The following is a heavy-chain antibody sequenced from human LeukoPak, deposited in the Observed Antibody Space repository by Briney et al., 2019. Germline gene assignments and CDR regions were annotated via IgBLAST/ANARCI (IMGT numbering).Heavy chain of an antibody. CDR3: ARDRGSGSYYSQD. J-gene: IGHJ4*02. D-gene: IGHD3-10*01. Sequence: GGSLRLSCVASGFTFSSYWMSWVRQAPGKGLEWVANIKQDGSEKHYVDSVKGRFTISRDNAKNPLYLEMNSLRVEDTAVYYCARDRGSGSYYSQDWGQGTLVTVSS. CDR2: IKQDGSEK. V-gene: IGHV3-7*01. CDR1: GFTFSSYW.